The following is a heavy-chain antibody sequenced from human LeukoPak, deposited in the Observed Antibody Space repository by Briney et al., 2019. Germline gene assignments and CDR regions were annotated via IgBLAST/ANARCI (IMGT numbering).Heavy chain of an antibody. CDR3: ARGWLQSGFDY. V-gene: IGHV4-34*01. J-gene: IGHJ4*02. Sequence: SETLSLTCAVYGGSFSGYYWSWIRQPPGKGLEWIGEINHSGSTNYNPSLKSRVTISADTSKNQFSLKLSSVTAADTAVYYCARGWLQSGFDYWAQGTLVTVSS. CDR1: GGSFSGYY. CDR2: INHSGST. D-gene: IGHD5-24*01.